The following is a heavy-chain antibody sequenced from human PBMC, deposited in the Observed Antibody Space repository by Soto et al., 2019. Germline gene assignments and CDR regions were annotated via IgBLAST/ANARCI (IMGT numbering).Heavy chain of an antibody. CDR2: ISGSGGST. CDR1: GFTFSSYA. V-gene: IGHV3-23*01. D-gene: IGHD4-17*01. CDR3: AKDKWLTTVVTLDPSRPYYFDY. J-gene: IGHJ4*02. Sequence: GGSLRLSCAASGFTFSSYAMSWVRQAPGKGLEWVSAISGSGGSTYYADSVKGRFTISRDNSKNTLYLQMNSLRAEDTAVYYCAKDKWLTTVVTLDPSRPYYFDYWGQGTLVTVSS.